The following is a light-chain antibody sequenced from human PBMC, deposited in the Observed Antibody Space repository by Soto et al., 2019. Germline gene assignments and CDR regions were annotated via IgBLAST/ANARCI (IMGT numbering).Light chain of an antibody. V-gene: IGKV4-1*01. J-gene: IGKJ3*01. CDR3: QQYYASPPT. Sequence: DIVITQSPDSLAVSLGEGATINCKSSQNVLNTSKNKNSLAWYQQKPGQPPKLLFSCASSRESGFTDRFSGSGSGTDFTLPLSRRQPEDVAIYFCQQYYASPPTFGPGIKVEIK. CDR1: QNVLNTSKNKNS. CDR2: CAS.